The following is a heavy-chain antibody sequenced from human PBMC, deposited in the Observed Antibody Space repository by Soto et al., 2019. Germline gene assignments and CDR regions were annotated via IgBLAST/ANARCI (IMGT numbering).Heavy chain of an antibody. V-gene: IGHV4-59*01. CDR1: GGSISSYY. Sequence: SETLSLTCTVSGGSISSYYWSWIRQPPGKGLEWIGYIYYSGSTNYNPSLKSRVTISVDTSKNQFSLKLSSVTAADTAVYYCARARVTTPGLDFDYRGQGTLVTASS. J-gene: IGHJ4*02. CDR3: ARARVTTPGLDFDY. D-gene: IGHD4-4*01. CDR2: IYYSGST.